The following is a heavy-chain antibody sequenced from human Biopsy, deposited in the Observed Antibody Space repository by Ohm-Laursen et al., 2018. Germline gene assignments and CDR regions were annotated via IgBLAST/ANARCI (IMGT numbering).Heavy chain of an antibody. CDR1: EFTFSGYS. V-gene: IGHV3-48*04. CDR2: INVYSNKK. Sequence: GSLRLSCAASEFTFSGYSMNWVRQAPGRGLEWVSYINVYSNKKYYADSVKGRFIASRDNDKNSLYLQMNSLRAEDTAVYHCARSPGRDRMDVWGQGTTVIVSS. D-gene: IGHD1-14*01. CDR3: ARSPGRDRMDV. J-gene: IGHJ6*02.